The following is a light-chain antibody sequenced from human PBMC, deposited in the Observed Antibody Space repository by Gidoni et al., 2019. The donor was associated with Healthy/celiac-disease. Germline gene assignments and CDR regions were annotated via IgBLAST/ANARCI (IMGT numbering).Light chain of an antibody. CDR3: QQSDSTPFT. CDR2: AAS. V-gene: IGKV1-39*01. J-gene: IGKJ3*01. CDR1: QSISSY. Sequence: DIQMTQSPSSLSASVGDRVTITCRASQSISSYLNWYQQKPGKAPKLLIYAASSLQSGVPSRFSGSGSGTDVTLTISSLQPEDFTTYYCQQSDSTPFTFXPXTKVDIK.